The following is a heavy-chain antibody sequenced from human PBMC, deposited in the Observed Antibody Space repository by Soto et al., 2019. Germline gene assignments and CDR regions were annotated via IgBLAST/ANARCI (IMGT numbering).Heavy chain of an antibody. J-gene: IGHJ5*02. CDR1: GGSFSGYY. CDR3: ARWYSSSWYYWFDP. D-gene: IGHD6-13*01. Sequence: SETLSLTCAVYGGSFSGYYWSWIRQPPGKGLEWIGEINHSGSTNYNPSLKSRVTISVDTSKNQFSLKLSSVTAADTAVYYCARWYSSSWYYWFDPWGQGTLVTVSS. CDR2: INHSGST. V-gene: IGHV4-34*01.